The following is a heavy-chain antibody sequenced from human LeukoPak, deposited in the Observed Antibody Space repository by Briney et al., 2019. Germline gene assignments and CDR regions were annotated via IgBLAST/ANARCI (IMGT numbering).Heavy chain of an antibody. CDR3: ARGAAYDSSMPTPYAF. D-gene: IGHD3-22*01. Sequence: PSETLSLTCAVYGGSFSGYYWSWIRQPPGKGLEWIGEIKHSGSTNYNPSLKSRVTISVDTSTNQFSLKLSSVTAADTAVYYCARGAAYDSSMPTPYAFWGQGTMVTVSS. CDR2: IKHSGST. V-gene: IGHV4-34*01. CDR1: GGSFSGYY. J-gene: IGHJ3*01.